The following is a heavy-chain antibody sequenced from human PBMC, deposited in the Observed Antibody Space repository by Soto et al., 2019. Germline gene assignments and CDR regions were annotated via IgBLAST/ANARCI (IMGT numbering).Heavy chain of an antibody. CDR2: FDPEDGET. D-gene: IGHD6-19*01. V-gene: IGHV1-24*01. J-gene: IGHJ4*02. CDR3: ATVPSQQWTVLKFDY. Sequence: ASVKVSCKVSGYTLTELSMHWVRQAPGKGLEWMGGFDPEDGETIYAQKFQGRVTMTEDTSTDTAYMELSSLRSEDTAVYYCATVPSQQWTVLKFDYWGQGTLVTVSS. CDR1: GYTLTELS.